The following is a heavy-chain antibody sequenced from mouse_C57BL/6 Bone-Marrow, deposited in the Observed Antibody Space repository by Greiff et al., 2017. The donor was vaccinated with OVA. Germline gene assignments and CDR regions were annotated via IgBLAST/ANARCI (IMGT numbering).Heavy chain of an antibody. CDR2: IYPGSGST. D-gene: IGHD1-1*01. V-gene: IGHV1-55*01. Sequence: VKLKQPGAELVKPGASVKMSCKASGYTFTSYWITWVKQRPGQGLEWIGDIYPGSGSTNYNEKFKSKATLTVDTSSSTAYMQLSSLTSEDSAVYYCARFGVGSYAMDYWGQGTSVTVSS. CDR3: ARFGVGSYAMDY. CDR1: GYTFTSYW. J-gene: IGHJ4*01.